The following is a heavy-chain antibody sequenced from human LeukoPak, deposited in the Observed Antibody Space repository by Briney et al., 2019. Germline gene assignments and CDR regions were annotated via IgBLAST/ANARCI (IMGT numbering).Heavy chain of an antibody. CDR1: GFTFSSSS. D-gene: IGHD3-3*01. CDR3: ARTGDFWSGWGFDY. CDR2: IRHDGSNK. J-gene: IGHJ4*02. Sequence: GGSLRLSCAASGFTFSSSSMHWVRQAPGKGLEWVAFIRHDGSNKYYADSVKGRFTISRDNAKNSLYLQMNSLRAEDTAVYYCARTGDFWSGWGFDYWGQGTLVTVSS. V-gene: IGHV3-30*04.